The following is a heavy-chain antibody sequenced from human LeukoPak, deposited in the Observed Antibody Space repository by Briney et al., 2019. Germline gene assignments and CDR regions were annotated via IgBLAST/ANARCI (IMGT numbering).Heavy chain of an antibody. CDR2: MYYSGST. D-gene: IGHD3-22*01. J-gene: IGHJ4*02. Sequence: TSETLSLTCTVSGYSISSGYYWGWIRQPPGKGLEWIGSMYYSGSTYYNPSLKSRVTISVDTSKNQFSLKLSSVTAADTAVYYCARVIGPGRRYYYDSSGYYYGSLNYFDYWGQGTLVTVSS. CDR3: ARVIGPGRRYYYDSSGYYYGSLNYFDY. V-gene: IGHV4-38-2*02. CDR1: GYSISSGYY.